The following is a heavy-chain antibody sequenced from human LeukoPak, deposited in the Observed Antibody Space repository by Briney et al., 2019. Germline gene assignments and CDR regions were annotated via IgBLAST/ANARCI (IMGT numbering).Heavy chain of an antibody. V-gene: IGHV3-43*02. CDR1: GSTFDDYA. D-gene: IGHD3-22*01. J-gene: IGHJ4*02. Sequence: GGSLRLSCAASGSTFDDYAMHWVRQAPGKGLEWVSLISGDGGSTYYADSVKGRFTISRDNSKNSLYLQMNSLRTEDTALYYCASGPSYYDSSGYYLVSPFDYWGQGTLVTVSS. CDR2: ISGDGGST. CDR3: ASGPSYYDSSGYYLVSPFDY.